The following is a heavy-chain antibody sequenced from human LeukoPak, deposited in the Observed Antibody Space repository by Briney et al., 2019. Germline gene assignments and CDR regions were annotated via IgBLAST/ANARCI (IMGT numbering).Heavy chain of an antibody. V-gene: IGHV4-38-2*02. J-gene: IGHJ5*02. D-gene: IGHD6-19*01. Sequence: PSETLSLTCTVSGYSISSGYYWGWIRQPPGKGLEWIGNIYNSGSTYYNPSLKSRVTISVDTSKNQFSLKLSSVTAADTAVYYCARGYSSGWYWFDLWGQGTLVTVSS. CDR2: IYNSGST. CDR3: ARGYSSGWYWFDL. CDR1: GYSISSGYY.